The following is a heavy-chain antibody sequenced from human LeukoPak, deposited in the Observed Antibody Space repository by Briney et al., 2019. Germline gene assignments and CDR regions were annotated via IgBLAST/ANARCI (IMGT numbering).Heavy chain of an antibody. J-gene: IGHJ4*02. Sequence: GASVKVSCKASGYTFTSYYMHWVRQAPGQGLEWMGIINPSGGTTTYAQKFQGRVTMTRDTSTSTVYMELSSLRSEDTAVYYCARASYGDYYFDYWGQGTLVTVSS. CDR3: ARASYGDYYFDY. V-gene: IGHV1-46*01. D-gene: IGHD4-17*01. CDR2: INPSGGTT. CDR1: GYTFTSYY.